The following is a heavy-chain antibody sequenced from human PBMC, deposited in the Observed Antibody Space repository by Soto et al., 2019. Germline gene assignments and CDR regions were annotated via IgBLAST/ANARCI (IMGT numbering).Heavy chain of an antibody. CDR3: AKWRLPLWLGESTFDY. CDR2: ISGSGGST. CDR1: GFTVSSHA. J-gene: IGHJ4*02. V-gene: IGHV3-23*01. Sequence: EVQLLESEGGLVQPGGSLRLSCAASGFTVSSHAMSWVRQAPGKGLEWVSAISGSGGSTYYADSVKGRFTISRDNSKNTMYLQMNSLRAEDTAVYYCAKWRLPLWLGESTFDYWGQGTLVTVSS. D-gene: IGHD3-10*01.